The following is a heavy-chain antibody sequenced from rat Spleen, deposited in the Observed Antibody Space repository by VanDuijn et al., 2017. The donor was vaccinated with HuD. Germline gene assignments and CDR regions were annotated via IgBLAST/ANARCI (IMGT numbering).Heavy chain of an antibody. CDR2: ISYSGLT. CDR3: AAYYNTYAFSY. J-gene: IGHJ2*01. V-gene: IGHV3-1*01. CDR1: GSSITSNY. Sequence: EVLLQESGPGLVRPSQSLSLTCSVTGSSITSNYWGWIRRFPESKMEWLGYISYSGLTNYNPSLTTRNSITRDTSKNQFFLQLQSVTTEDTAAYYCAAYYNTYAFSYWGQGVMVTVSS. D-gene: IGHD1-2*01.